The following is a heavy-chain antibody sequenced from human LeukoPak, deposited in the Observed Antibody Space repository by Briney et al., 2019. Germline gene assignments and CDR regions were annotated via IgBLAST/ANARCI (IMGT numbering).Heavy chain of an antibody. D-gene: IGHD1-26*01. J-gene: IGHJ4*02. CDR1: GFTFRSYR. Sequence: PGGSLSLSGAAPGFTFRSYRLTWVGQPPGKGLDWVSSISSSSSYIYYADSVKGRFTISRDNAKNSLYLQMNSLRAEDTAVYYCASKGLVGAMAAFDYWGQGTLVTVSS. V-gene: IGHV3-21*01. CDR3: ASKGLVGAMAAFDY. CDR2: ISSSSSYI.